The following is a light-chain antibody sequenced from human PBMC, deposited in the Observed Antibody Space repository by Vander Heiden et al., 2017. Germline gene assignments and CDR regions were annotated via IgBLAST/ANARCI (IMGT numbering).Light chain of an antibody. CDR1: KLGDTY. J-gene: IGLJ2*01. V-gene: IGLV3-1*01. CDR3: QAWDSSTVV. Sequence: SYELTQPPSVSVSPGQTASITCSGDKLGDTYASWYQQKPGQSPVLVIYQDSKRPSGVPERFSGSNSGNTATLTISGTQAMDEADYYCQAWDSSTVVFGGGTKLTGL. CDR2: QDS.